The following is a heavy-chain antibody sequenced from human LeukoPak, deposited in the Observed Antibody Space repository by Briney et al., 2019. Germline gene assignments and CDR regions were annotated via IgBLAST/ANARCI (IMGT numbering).Heavy chain of an antibody. Sequence: GGSLRLSCAASGFTFSSYWMSWVRQAPGKGLEWVANIKQDGSEKYYVDSVKGRFTISRDNAKNSLYLQMNSLRAEDTVVYYCASGATYYDFWSGYYRNDYWGQGTLVTVSS. J-gene: IGHJ4*02. V-gene: IGHV3-7*01. CDR1: GFTFSSYW. CDR2: IKQDGSEK. CDR3: ASGATYYDFWSGYYRNDY. D-gene: IGHD3-3*01.